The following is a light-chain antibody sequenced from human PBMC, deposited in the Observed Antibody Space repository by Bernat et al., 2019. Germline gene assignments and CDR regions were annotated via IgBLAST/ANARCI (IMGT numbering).Light chain of an antibody. CDR2: GAF. J-gene: IGKJ3*01. CDR1: QSISGN. V-gene: IGKV3-15*01. Sequence: DIVMTQSPLSLPVTPGEPASISCRASQSISGNLAWYQQKPGQAPRLLIYGAFTRATGIPARFSGSGSGTDYTLTISSLQSEDFTLYYCQQYNTWPPTFGPGTKVDIK. CDR3: QQYNTWPPT.